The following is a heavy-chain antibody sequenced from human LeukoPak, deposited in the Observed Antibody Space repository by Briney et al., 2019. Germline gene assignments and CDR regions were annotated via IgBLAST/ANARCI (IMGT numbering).Heavy chain of an antibody. D-gene: IGHD1-26*01. Sequence: ASVKVSCKASGYTFTGYYMHWVRQAPGQGLEWMGWINPNSGGTNYAQKFQGRVTMTRDTSISTAYMELSRLRSDDTAVYYCAREGAGWELRFGIDYWGQGTLVTVSS. J-gene: IGHJ4*02. CDR2: INPNSGGT. V-gene: IGHV1-2*02. CDR3: AREGAGWELRFGIDY. CDR1: GYTFTGYY.